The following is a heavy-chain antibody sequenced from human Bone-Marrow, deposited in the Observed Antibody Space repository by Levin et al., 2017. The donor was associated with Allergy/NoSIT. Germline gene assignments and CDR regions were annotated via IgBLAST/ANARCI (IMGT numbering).Heavy chain of an antibody. CDR3: ATGHGERLDY. V-gene: IGHV3-48*03. CDR2: ISESGSSI. J-gene: IGHJ4*02. Sequence: RTGGSLRLSCAASGLTFSLYEMKWVRQAPGKGLEWVSDISESGSSIHYADSVRGRFTISRDNAKNSLSLHMNNVRAEDTAVYYCATGHGERLDYWGQGALVTVSS. CDR1: GLTFSLYE. D-gene: IGHD1-1*01.